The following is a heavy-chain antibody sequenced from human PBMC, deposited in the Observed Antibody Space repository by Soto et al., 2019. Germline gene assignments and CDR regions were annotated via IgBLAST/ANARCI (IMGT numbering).Heavy chain of an antibody. V-gene: IGHV1-24*01. D-gene: IGHD6-19*01. J-gene: IGHJ4*02. CDR1: GYTLTELS. Sequence: GASVKVSCKVSGYTLTELSMHWVRQAPGKGLEWMGGFDPEAGETIYAQKFQGRVTMTEDTSTDTAYMELSSLRSEDTAVYYCATGRAVTTTIKRRFDYWGQGTLVTVSS. CDR2: FDPEAGET. CDR3: ATGRAVTTTIKRRFDY.